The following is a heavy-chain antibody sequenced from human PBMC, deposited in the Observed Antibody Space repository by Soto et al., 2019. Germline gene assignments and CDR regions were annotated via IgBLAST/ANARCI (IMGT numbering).Heavy chain of an antibody. CDR3: ARARVLSGSYLRGSYYFDY. J-gene: IGHJ4*02. CDR1: GGSISSGGYY. D-gene: IGHD1-26*01. CDR2: IYYSGST. V-gene: IGHV4-31*03. Sequence: QVQLQESGPGLVKPSQTLSLTCTVSGGSISSGGYYWSWIRQHPGKGLEWVGYIYYSGSTYYNPSRKRRVTISVDTSKNQFSLKLSSVTAADTAVYYCARARVLSGSYLRGSYYFDYWGQGTLVTVSS.